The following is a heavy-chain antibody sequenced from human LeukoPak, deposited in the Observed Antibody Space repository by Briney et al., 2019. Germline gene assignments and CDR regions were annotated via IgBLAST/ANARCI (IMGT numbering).Heavy chain of an antibody. V-gene: IGHV3-23*01. Sequence: GGSLRLSCVASGFTFSDYVMYWVRQVPGKGLEGVLGIIGTSSYTYSADFVKGRFTISRDNSMNTLWLQMNSLRVEDTAIYYCAKGSNFYASGSHFDVWGQGTLVTVSS. J-gene: IGHJ4*02. D-gene: IGHD3-10*01. CDR3: AKGSNFYASGSHFDV. CDR2: IIGTSSYT. CDR1: GFTFSDYV.